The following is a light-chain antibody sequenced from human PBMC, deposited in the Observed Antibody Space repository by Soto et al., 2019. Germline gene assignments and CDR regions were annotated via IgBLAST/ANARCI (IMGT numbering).Light chain of an antibody. J-gene: IGKJ4*01. CDR3: QQRHNWILT. Sequence: DLPMTQSPSTLSASVGDRVTITGRANQSISRWLAWYQQKPGKAPKILIFDASSLETGVPSRFSGSGSGTEFTLTISSLEPEDFAIYHCQQRHNWILTFGGGTKVDIK. CDR2: DAS. CDR1: QSISRW. V-gene: IGKV1-5*01.